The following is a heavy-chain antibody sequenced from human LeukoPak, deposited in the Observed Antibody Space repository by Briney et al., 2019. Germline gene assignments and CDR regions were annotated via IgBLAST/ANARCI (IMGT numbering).Heavy chain of an antibody. V-gene: IGHV3-23*01. CDR3: AKGEKTRPFGGVIDY. Sequence: GGSLRLSCAASGFTFSSYAMSWVRQAPGKGLEWVSAISDSGGSTYYADSVKGRFTISRDNSKNTLFLHMNSLRAEHTAVYYCAKGEKTRPFGGVIDYWGQGTLVTVSS. CDR2: ISDSGGST. CDR1: GFTFSSYA. J-gene: IGHJ4*02. D-gene: IGHD3-16*02.